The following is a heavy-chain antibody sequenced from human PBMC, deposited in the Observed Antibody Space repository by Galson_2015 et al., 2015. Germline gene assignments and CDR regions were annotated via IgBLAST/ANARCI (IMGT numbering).Heavy chain of an antibody. V-gene: IGHV1-69*13. J-gene: IGHJ4*02. CDR2: IIPFSGTT. CDR1: GGTFSSYV. Sequence: SVKVSCKASGGTFSSYVINWGRQAPGHGLGRMGRIIPFSGTTNYAQKFQGRVAITADESTSTAYMELNSLTSEDTAVYYCAREAVGATFAFWGQGALVTVSS. CDR3: AREAVGATFAF. D-gene: IGHD1-26*01.